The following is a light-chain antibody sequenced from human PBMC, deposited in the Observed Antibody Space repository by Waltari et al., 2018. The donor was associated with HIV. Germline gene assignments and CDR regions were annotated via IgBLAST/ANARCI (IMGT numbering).Light chain of an antibody. CDR2: WVS. CDR3: QQYYDKPLT. CDR1: PRITYNSTYNAS. V-gene: IGKV4-1*01. J-gene: IGKJ4*01. Sequence: DIVLTQSPDSLAVSLGARAAINCKSSPRITYNSTYNASLAWYQRRPGQPPRWLVFWVSVRASGVHDRFSGVGSVTDFTLNIDSLQAEDVGVYLCQQYYDKPLTFGRGTKVEIK.